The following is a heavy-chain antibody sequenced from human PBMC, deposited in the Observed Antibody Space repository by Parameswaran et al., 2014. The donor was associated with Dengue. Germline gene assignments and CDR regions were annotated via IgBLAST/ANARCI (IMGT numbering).Heavy chain of an antibody. V-gene: IGHV3-13*04. Sequence: ESLKISCAASGFIFSNYDMHWVRQGAGEGLEWVSTIGTAADTYYTVSVKGRFTISRENAKNSLSLQMNSLRADDTAVYYCARGKRLDYWGQGILVTVSS. D-gene: IGHD3-10*01. CDR3: ARGKRLDY. CDR2: IGTAADT. CDR1: GFIFSNYD. J-gene: IGHJ4*02.